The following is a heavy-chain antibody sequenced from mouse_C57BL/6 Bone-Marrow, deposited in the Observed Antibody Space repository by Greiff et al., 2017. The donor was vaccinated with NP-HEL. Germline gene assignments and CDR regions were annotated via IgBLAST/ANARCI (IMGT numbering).Heavy chain of an antibody. CDR1: GYTFTSYW. Sequence: QVQLQQSGAELVKPGASVKMSCKASGYTFTSYWITWVKQRPGQGLEWIGDIYPGSGSTNYNEKFKSKATLTVDTSSSTAYMQLSSLTSEDSAVYYCARYDGYCYAMDYWGQGTSVTVSS. CDR3: ARYDGYCYAMDY. D-gene: IGHD2-3*01. J-gene: IGHJ4*01. CDR2: IYPGSGST. V-gene: IGHV1-55*01.